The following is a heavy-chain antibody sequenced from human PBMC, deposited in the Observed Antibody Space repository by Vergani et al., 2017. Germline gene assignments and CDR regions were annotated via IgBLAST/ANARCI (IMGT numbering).Heavy chain of an antibody. CDR1: GYTFTPYW. Sequence: EVQLVPSGAEVKKPGESLKISCKGSGYTFTPYWIVWVRQMPGKRLGVMGIIYPGDSDTRYSPSFPGQVTISAHKSISTAYLQWSSLKASDTAMYYCARHRSVTAMVDYYYYCYMDGWGKGTTVTVSS. V-gene: IGHV5-51*01. CDR3: ARHRSVTAMVDYYYYCYMDG. J-gene: IGHJ6*03. D-gene: IGHD5-18*01. CDR2: IYPGDSDT.